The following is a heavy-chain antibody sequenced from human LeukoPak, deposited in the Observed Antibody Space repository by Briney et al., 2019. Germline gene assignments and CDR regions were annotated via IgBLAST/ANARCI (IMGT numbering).Heavy chain of an antibody. Sequence: GESLKISCKGSGYSFTSYWIGWVRQVPGKGLEWMGIIYPGDSDTRYSPSFQGQVTISADKSISTAYLQWSSLKASDTAMYYCARQSRDSSGYYPFDYWGQGTLVTVSS. V-gene: IGHV5-51*01. CDR3: ARQSRDSSGYYPFDY. J-gene: IGHJ4*02. CDR1: GYSFTSYW. D-gene: IGHD3-22*01. CDR2: IYPGDSDT.